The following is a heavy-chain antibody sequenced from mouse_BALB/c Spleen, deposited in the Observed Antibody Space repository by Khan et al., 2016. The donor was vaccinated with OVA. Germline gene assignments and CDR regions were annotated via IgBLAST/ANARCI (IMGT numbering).Heavy chain of an antibody. CDR2: IYPGTNNT. CDR1: GYIFNTYW. J-gene: IGHJ2*01. CDR3: EREEVLSYFDY. Sequence: QVRLQQSGAELVSPGVSVKLSFKTFGYIFNTYWIHWLKQRSGQGLEWIARIYPGTNNTYYSVKPKDKATLTADKSSTTAYLKLSSMKSEDSAVYFCEREEVLSYFDYWGQGTTLTVSS. D-gene: IGHD1-1*01. V-gene: IGHV1-76*01.